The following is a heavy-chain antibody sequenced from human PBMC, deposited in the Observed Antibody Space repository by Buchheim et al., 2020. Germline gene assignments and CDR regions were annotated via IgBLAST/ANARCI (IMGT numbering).Heavy chain of an antibody. Sequence: QLQLQESGPGLVKPSETLSLTCTVSGGSISSSSYYWGWIRQPPGKGLEWIGSIYYSGSTYYNPSPKSRVTISVDTSRNQFSLRLSSVTAADTAVYYCARHAARRSSSWYFPIPIEYYYYYGMDVWGQGTT. V-gene: IGHV4-39*01. CDR1: GGSISSSSYY. D-gene: IGHD6-13*01. CDR2: IYYSGST. CDR3: ARHAARRSSSWYFPIPIEYYYYYGMDV. J-gene: IGHJ6*02.